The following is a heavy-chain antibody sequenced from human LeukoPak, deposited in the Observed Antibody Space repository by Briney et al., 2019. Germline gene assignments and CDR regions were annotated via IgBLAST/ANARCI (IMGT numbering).Heavy chain of an antibody. CDR3: ARVVPAASRRFGWFDP. CDR1: GGSISSYY. Sequence: SETLSLTCTVSGGSISSYYWSWIRQPAGKGLEWIWRIYTSGSTNYNPSLKSRVTMSVDTSKNQFSLKLSSVTAADTAVYYCARVVPAASRRFGWFDPWGQGTLVTVSS. D-gene: IGHD2-2*01. V-gene: IGHV4-4*07. J-gene: IGHJ5*02. CDR2: IYTSGST.